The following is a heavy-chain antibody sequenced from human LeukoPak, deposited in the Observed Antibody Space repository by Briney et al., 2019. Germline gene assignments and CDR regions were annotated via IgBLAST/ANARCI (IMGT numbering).Heavy chain of an antibody. V-gene: IGHV4-39*01. CDR1: GGSISSSSYY. J-gene: IGHJ6*03. D-gene: IGHD3-16*01. CDR3: VSMNYYYYMDV. CDR2: IYYSGST. Sequence: PSETLSLTCTVSGGSISSSSYYWGWIRQPPGKGLEWVGSIYYSGSTYYNPSLKSRVTISVDTSKNQFSLKLSSVTAADTAVYYCVSMNYYYYMDVWGKGTTVTISS.